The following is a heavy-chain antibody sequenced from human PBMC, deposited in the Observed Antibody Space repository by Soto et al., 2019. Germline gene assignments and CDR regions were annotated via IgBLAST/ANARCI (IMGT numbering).Heavy chain of an antibody. D-gene: IGHD3-3*01. CDR1: GYTFTGYY. J-gene: IGHJ6*02. V-gene: IGHV1-2*02. Sequence: HVQLVQSGAEVKKPGASVKVSCKASGYTFTGYYMHWVRQAPGQGLEWMGWINPNSGGTNYAQKFQGRVTMTRDTSISTAYMELSRLRSDDTAVYYCARDQSIFGVVINHYYGMDVWGQGTTVTVSS. CDR3: ARDQSIFGVVINHYYGMDV. CDR2: INPNSGGT.